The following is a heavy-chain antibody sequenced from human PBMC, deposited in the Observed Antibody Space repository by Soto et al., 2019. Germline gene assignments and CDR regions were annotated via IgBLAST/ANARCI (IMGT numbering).Heavy chain of an antibody. Sequence: EVQLLESGGGLLQPGGSLRLSCAASGFTFSNYARNWVRQAPGKGLEWVSTISVSGNSAYYADSVKGRFTISRDNSKNTLYLQLNSLRAEDTAIYYCAKGALSTTSPYDFDYWGQGTLVTVSS. CDR3: AKGALSTTSPYDFDY. CDR2: ISVSGNSA. CDR1: GFTFSNYA. J-gene: IGHJ4*02. D-gene: IGHD1-26*01. V-gene: IGHV3-23*01.